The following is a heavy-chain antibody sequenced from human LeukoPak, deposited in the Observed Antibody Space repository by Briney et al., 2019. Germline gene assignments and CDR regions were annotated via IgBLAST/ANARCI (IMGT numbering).Heavy chain of an antibody. CDR1: GGSISSGGYS. CDR3: AREVRFGEGEWFDP. CDR2: IYHSGST. D-gene: IGHD3-10*01. V-gene: IGHV4-30-2*01. Sequence: SETLSLTCAVSGGSISSGGYSWSWIRQPPGKGLEWIGYIYHSGSTYYNPSLKSRVTISVDGSKNQFSLKPSSVTAADTAVYYCAREVRFGEGEWFDPWGQGTLVTVSS. J-gene: IGHJ5*02.